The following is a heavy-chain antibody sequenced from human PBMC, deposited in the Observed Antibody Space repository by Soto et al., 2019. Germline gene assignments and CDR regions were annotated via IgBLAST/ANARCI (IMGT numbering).Heavy chain of an antibody. CDR3: ARDLYYDSSGYYYYYYGMDV. D-gene: IGHD3-22*01. CDR2: ISAYNGNT. V-gene: IGHV1-18*04. J-gene: IGHJ6*02. CDR1: GYSFTSYW. Sequence: ISCKGSGYSFTSYWIGWVRQAPGQGLEWMGWISAYNGNTNYAQKLQGRVTMTTDTSTSTAYMELRSLRSDDTAVYYCARDLYYDSSGYYYYYYGMDVWGQGTTVTVSS.